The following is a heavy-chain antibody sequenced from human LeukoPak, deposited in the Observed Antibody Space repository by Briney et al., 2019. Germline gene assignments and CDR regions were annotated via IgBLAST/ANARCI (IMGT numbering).Heavy chain of an antibody. D-gene: IGHD6-13*01. CDR1: GGSISNYW. Sequence: SETLSLTCTVSGGSISNYWWSWPRQPPGKGLEWSGYVFDSGRTNYNPSLKSRVTISVDTSKKQFSRKMSSVTAPDTAVYYCAQGYSSSWNYFDYWGQGTLVTVSS. J-gene: IGHJ4*02. V-gene: IGHV4-59*01. CDR2: VFDSGRT. CDR3: AQGYSSSWNYFDY.